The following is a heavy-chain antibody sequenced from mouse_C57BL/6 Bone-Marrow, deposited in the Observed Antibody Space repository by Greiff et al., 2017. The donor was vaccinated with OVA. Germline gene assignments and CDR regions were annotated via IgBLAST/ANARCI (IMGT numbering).Heavy chain of an antibody. Sequence: EVQLVESGGDLVKPGGSLKLSCAASGFTFSSYGMSWVRQTPDKRLEWVATISSGGSYTYYPDSVKGRFTISSANAKNTLYLQMSSLKSEDTAMYYCARHEGRRTPWFAYWGQGTLVTVSA. J-gene: IGHJ3*01. CDR1: GFTFSSYG. CDR3: ARHEGRRTPWFAY. CDR2: ISSGGSYT. V-gene: IGHV5-6*01.